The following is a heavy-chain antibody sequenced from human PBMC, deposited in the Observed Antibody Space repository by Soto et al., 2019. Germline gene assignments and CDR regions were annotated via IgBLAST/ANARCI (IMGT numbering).Heavy chain of an antibody. CDR3: ARRYGSAFDF. Sequence: PSETLSLACTVSGGSISSYYWSCIRQPPGKGLEWIGYIYYSGGTNYNPSLKSRVTISVDTSKNQFSLKLTSVTAADTAVYYCARRYGSAFDFWGQGTMVTVSS. CDR1: GGSISSYY. J-gene: IGHJ3*01. CDR2: IYYSGGT. V-gene: IGHV4-59*01. D-gene: IGHD3-10*01.